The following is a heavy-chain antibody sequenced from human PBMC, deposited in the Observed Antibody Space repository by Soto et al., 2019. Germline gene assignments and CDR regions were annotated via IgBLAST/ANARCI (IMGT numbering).Heavy chain of an antibody. Sequence: QVQLVQSGAEVKKPGSSVKVSCKASGGTFNNYAISWVRQAPGQALEWMGGIIPIIGTADYAHKFQGRLAISADESTGTTFMELSSLRSEDTALYYCARGGVDVVATSAFDYWGQGTLVTVSS. CDR1: GGTFNNYA. J-gene: IGHJ4*02. CDR2: IIPIIGTA. V-gene: IGHV1-69*01. CDR3: ARGGVDVVATSAFDY. D-gene: IGHD5-12*01.